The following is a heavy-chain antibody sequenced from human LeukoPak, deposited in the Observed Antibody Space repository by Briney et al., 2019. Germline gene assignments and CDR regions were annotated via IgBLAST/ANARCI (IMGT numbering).Heavy chain of an antibody. CDR3: AKGRSVGVVVMFGVY. Sequence: GGSLRLSCAASGFTFSSYAMSWVRQAPGKGLEWVSAIGGSGGSTYYADSVKGRFTVSRDNSKNALYLQMNSLRAEDTAVYYCAKGRSVGVVVMFGVYWGQGTLVTVSS. D-gene: IGHD3-22*01. CDR2: IGGSGGST. J-gene: IGHJ4*02. V-gene: IGHV3-23*01. CDR1: GFTFSSYA.